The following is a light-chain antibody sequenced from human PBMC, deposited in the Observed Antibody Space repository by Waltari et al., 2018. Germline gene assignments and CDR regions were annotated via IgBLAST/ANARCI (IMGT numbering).Light chain of an antibody. Sequence: ETVLTQSPATLSLYPGERATLPCRASEDVSIYLAWYQQKPGQAPRLLIYDASNRATGIPTRFSGSGSGTDFTLTISSLEPEDFALYYCQQRRNWPPLTFGGGTKVE. CDR1: EDVSIY. V-gene: IGKV3-11*01. CDR2: DAS. J-gene: IGKJ4*01. CDR3: QQRRNWPPLT.